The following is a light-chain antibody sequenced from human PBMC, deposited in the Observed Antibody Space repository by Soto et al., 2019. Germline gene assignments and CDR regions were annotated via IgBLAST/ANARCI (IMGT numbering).Light chain of an antibody. Sequence: QAVVTQPPSVSGAPGQRVTISCTGSSSNIGAGYDVHWYQRLPGTAPKLLIYGNSNRPSGVPDRFSGSKSGTSASLAITGLQAADEADYYCQSYDSSLSGSVFGGGTKLTVL. CDR2: GNS. V-gene: IGLV1-40*01. J-gene: IGLJ2*01. CDR3: QSYDSSLSGSV. CDR1: SSNIGAGYD.